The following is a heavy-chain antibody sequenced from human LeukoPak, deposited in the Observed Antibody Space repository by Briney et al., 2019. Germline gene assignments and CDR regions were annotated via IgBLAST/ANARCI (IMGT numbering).Heavy chain of an antibody. D-gene: IGHD3-10*01. V-gene: IGHV3-21*01. CDR1: GFTFSRYS. CDR2: ISISSNYI. J-gene: IGHJ4*02. Sequence: GGSLRLSCAASGFTFSRYSMNWVRQAPGKGLEWVSSISISSNYIYYADSVKGRFTISRDNAKNSLYLQVNSLRAEDTAVYYCAREGGWWFGESFDYWGQGTLVTVSS. CDR3: AREGGWWFGESFDY.